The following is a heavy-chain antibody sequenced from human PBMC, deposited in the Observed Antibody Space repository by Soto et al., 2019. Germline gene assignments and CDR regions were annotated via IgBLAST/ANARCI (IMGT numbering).Heavy chain of an antibody. J-gene: IGHJ4*02. V-gene: IGHV1-8*01. CDR2: MNPNSGNT. CDR1: GYTFTSYD. D-gene: IGHD2-2*01. Sequence: GASVKVSCKASGYTFTSYDINWVRQATGQGLEWMGWMNPNSGNTGYAQKFQGRVTMTRNTSASTAYMELSSLRSADTAVYYCARRSTTSLYYFDYWGQGTLVTVSS. CDR3: ARRSTTSLYYFDY.